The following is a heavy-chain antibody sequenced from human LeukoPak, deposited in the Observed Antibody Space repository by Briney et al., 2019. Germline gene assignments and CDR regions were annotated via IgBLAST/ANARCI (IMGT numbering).Heavy chain of an antibody. CDR2: IYYSGST. V-gene: IGHV4-30-4*01. Sequence: KPSETLSLTCTVSGGSISSGDYYWSWIRQPPGKGLEWIGYIYYSGSTYYNPSLKSLVTISVDTSKNQFSLKLSSVTATDTAVYYCAGRRFGTLYYFDYWGQGTLVTVSS. CDR1: GGSISSGDYY. J-gene: IGHJ4*02. D-gene: IGHD3-10*01. CDR3: AGRRFGTLYYFDY.